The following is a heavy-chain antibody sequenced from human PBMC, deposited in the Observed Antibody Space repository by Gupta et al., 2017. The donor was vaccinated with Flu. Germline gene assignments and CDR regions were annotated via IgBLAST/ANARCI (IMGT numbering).Heavy chain of an antibody. D-gene: IGHD2-2*01. V-gene: IGHV3-30*18. CDR2: IASDGSHK. CDR1: GFPCCSYG. CDR3: AKDGPWTASCPSYCYYMDV. Sequence: QMQLVESGGGVVQFGTSLSLSCAASGFPCCSYGMHWVPQAPGQGLEWVADIASDGSHKDYADSVRGRFTISRDNSKNTLSLEMDSLRVEDTAVYYCAKDGPWTASCPSYCYYMDVWGKGTTVTVSS. J-gene: IGHJ6*03.